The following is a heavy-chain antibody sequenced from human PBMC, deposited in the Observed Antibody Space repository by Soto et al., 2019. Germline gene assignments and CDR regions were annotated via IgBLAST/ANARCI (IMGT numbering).Heavy chain of an antibody. Sequence: PGGSLRLSCAASGFTFSSYGMHWVRQAPVKGLEWVALIWYDGSNKNYADSVKDRFTISRDDSKNTLYLQMNSLRAEDTAVYYCARDAYLGSGSYAYWGQGTLVTVSS. CDR1: GFTFSSYG. CDR2: IWYDGSNK. CDR3: ARDAYLGSGSYAY. J-gene: IGHJ4*02. V-gene: IGHV3-33*01. D-gene: IGHD3-10*01.